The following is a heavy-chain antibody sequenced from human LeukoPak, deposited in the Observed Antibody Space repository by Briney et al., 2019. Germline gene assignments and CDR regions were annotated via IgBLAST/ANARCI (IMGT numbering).Heavy chain of an antibody. CDR2: IGADNANT. V-gene: IGHV1-18*01. J-gene: IGHJ4*02. CDR1: GYTFVSCG. Sequence: ASVKVSCKASGYTFVSCGISWVRQAPGQGLEWMGWIGADNANTNYAQKLQGRVTMTTDTSTNTAYMELRSLTSDDTAVYFCARSGRTVTTHFDYWGQGTLVTVSS. CDR3: ARSGRTVTTHFDY. D-gene: IGHD4-17*01.